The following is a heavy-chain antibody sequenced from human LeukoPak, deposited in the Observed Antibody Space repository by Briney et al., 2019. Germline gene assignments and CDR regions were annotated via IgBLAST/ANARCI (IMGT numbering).Heavy chain of an antibody. CDR2: ISSSSSNI. CDR3: ASSTAGRWYRDSHYFDY. V-gene: IGHV3-21*01. J-gene: IGHJ4*02. D-gene: IGHD4-23*01. CDR1: RLTFSTYS. Sequence: KPGGSLRLSCAASRLTFSTYSMNWVRQAPGKGLEWVSSISSSSSNIYYADSLRGRFTISRDNAKNSLYPQMNSLRAEDTAVYYCASSTAGRWYRDSHYFDYWGQGILVTVSS.